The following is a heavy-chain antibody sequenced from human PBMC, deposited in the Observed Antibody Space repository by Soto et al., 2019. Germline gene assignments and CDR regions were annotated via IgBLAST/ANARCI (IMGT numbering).Heavy chain of an antibody. CDR2: ISAYNGNT. CDR1: GYTFTSYG. V-gene: IGHV1-18*01. Sequence: ASVKVSCKASGYTFTSYGISWVRQAPGQGLEWMGWISAYNGNTNYAQKLQGRVTMTTDTSTSTAYMELRSLRSDDTAVYYCARDPGRWVAATRYYYYYMDVWGKGTTVTVSS. D-gene: IGHD2-15*01. J-gene: IGHJ6*03. CDR3: ARDPGRWVAATRYYYYYMDV.